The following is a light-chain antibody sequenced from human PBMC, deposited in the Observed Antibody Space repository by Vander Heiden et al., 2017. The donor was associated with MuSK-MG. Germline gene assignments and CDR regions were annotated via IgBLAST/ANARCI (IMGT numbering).Light chain of an antibody. CDR2: AAS. CDR1: QSISSY. Sequence: DIQMTQSPSSLSASVGDSVTLTCRASQSISSYLNWYQQKPGKAPKLLIYAASSLQSGVPSRFSGSGSGTDFTLTISRVQPEDVATYYCQQSDRTPYTFGQGTKLEIK. CDR3: QQSDRTPYT. J-gene: IGKJ2*01. V-gene: IGKV1-39*01.